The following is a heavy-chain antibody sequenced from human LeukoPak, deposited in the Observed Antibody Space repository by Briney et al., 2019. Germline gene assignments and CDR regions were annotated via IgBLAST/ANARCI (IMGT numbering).Heavy chain of an antibody. CDR3: ARSTVIAVAGTFDY. CDR1: GYTFTGYY. J-gene: IGHJ4*02. CDR2: INPNSGGT. V-gene: IGHV1-2*02. D-gene: IGHD6-19*01. Sequence: PSVKVSCKASGYTFTGYYMHWVRQAPGQGLEWMGWINPNSGGTNYAQKFQGRVTMTRDTSISTAYMELSRLRSDDTAVYYCARSTVIAVAGTFDYGGQGTLVTVSS.